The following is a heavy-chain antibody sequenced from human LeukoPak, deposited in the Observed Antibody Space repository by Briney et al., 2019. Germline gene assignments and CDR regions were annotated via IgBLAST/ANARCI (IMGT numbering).Heavy chain of an antibody. Sequence: ASVKVSCKASGYTFTGYYMHWVRQAPGQGLEWMGWINPNSGGTNYAQKFQGRVTITADESTSTAYMELSSLRSEDTAVYYCASTYYYDSSGYYSFDYWGQGTLVTVSS. CDR3: ASTYYYDSSGYYSFDY. V-gene: IGHV1-2*02. D-gene: IGHD3-22*01. J-gene: IGHJ4*02. CDR1: GYTFTGYY. CDR2: INPNSGGT.